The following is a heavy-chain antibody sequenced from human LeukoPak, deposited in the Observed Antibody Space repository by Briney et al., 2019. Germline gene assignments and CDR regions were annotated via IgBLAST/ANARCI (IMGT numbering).Heavy chain of an antibody. CDR1: GFTFSSYA. Sequence: GGSLRLSCAASGFTFSSYAMSWVRQAPGKGLEWVSAISGSGGSTYYADSVKGRFTISRDNSKNTLYLQMNSLRAEDTAVYYCAKKGIYSGYLRGDYFDYWGQGTLVTVSS. CDR3: AKKGIYSGYLRGDYFDY. V-gene: IGHV3-23*01. CDR2: ISGSGGST. D-gene: IGHD5-12*01. J-gene: IGHJ4*02.